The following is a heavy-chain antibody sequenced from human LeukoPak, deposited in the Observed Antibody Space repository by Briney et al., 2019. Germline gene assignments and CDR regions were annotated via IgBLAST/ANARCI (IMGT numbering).Heavy chain of an antibody. V-gene: IGHV3-15*05. CDR3: ARDRFGYFD. D-gene: IGHD3-9*01. CDR1: GFTFSNAW. J-gene: IGHJ4*02. CDR2: IKSKTDGGTT. Sequence: GGSLRLSCAASGFTFSNAWMSWVRQAPGKGLEWVGRIKSKTDGGTTDYAAPVKGRFTISRDNAKNTLYLQMNSLRAEDTAVYYCARDRFGYFDWGQGALVTVSS.